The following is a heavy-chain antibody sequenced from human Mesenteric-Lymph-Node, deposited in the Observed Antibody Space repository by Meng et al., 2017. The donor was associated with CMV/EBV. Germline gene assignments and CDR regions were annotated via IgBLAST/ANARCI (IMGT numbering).Heavy chain of an antibody. V-gene: IGHV3-7*01. CDR2: MKQDGSEK. Sequence: GESLKISCAASGFTFSSYWMSWVRQAPGKGLEWVANMKQDGSEKYYVDSVKGRFTISRDNAKNSLYLQMNSLRAEDTAVYYCARVVPALILEDYYYGMDVWGQGTTVTVSS. CDR1: GFTFSSYW. J-gene: IGHJ6*02. D-gene: IGHD2-2*01. CDR3: ARVVPALILEDYYYGMDV.